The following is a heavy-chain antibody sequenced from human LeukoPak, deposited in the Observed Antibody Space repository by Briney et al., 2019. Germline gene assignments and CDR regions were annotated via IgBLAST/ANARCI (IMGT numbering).Heavy chain of an antibody. CDR2: IYHSGST. V-gene: IGHV4-38-2*02. D-gene: IGHD3-10*01. CDR3: ARHRGAPITMVRGVIPQGFDP. CDR1: GYSISSGYY. Sequence: SETLSLTCTVSGYSISSGYYWGWIRQPPGKGLEWIGSIYHSGSTYYNPSLKSRVTISVDTSKNQFSLKLSSVTAADTAVYYCARHRGAPITMVRGVIPQGFDPWGQGTLVTVSS. J-gene: IGHJ5*02.